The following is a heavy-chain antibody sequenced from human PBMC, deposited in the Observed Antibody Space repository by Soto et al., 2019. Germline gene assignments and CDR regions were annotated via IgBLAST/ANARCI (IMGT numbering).Heavy chain of an antibody. V-gene: IGHV5-10-1*01. Sequence: GESLKISCKGSGYSFTSYWISWVRQMPGKGLEWMGRIDPSDSYTNYSPSFQGHVTISADKSISTAYLQWNSLKASDTAMYYCASQHRGSGWPQGNFDYWGQGTLVTVSS. CDR1: GYSFTSYW. J-gene: IGHJ4*02. D-gene: IGHD6-19*01. CDR3: ASQHRGSGWPQGNFDY. CDR2: IDPSDSYT.